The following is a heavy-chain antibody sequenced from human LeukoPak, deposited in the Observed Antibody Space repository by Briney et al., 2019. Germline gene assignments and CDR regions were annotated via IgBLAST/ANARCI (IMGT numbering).Heavy chain of an antibody. Sequence: GGSLRLSCAASGFSFSIHDMTWVRQAPGKGLEWVSTISNSDNSTYYADSVKGRFTFSRDNSKNTLYLQMNSLRAEDTAVYYCARDIGGRTFDYWGQGTLVTVSS. D-gene: IGHD1-26*01. CDR1: GFSFSIHD. CDR2: ISNSDNST. J-gene: IGHJ4*02. CDR3: ARDIGGRTFDY. V-gene: IGHV3-23*01.